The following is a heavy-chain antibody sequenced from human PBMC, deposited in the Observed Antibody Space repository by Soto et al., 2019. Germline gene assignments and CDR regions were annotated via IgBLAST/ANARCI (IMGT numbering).Heavy chain of an antibody. CDR2: ISDAAGSA. Sequence: PGGSLRLSCVASGFTFSSYAMSWVRQVPGKGLEWVSTISDAAGSAYYVDSVKGRFTISRDNSKKTLYLQMNSLRAEDSAVYNCARPYGGKIWDPPDLWGPGTMVTV. J-gene: IGHJ3*01. CDR3: ARPYGGKIWDPPDL. D-gene: IGHD4-17*01. CDR1: GFTFSSYA. V-gene: IGHV3-23*01.